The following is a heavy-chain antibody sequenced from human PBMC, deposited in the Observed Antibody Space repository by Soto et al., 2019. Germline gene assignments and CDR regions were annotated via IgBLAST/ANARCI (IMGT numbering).Heavy chain of an antibody. CDR1: GFTFSSYA. V-gene: IGHV3-30-3*01. Sequence: GGSLRLSCAASGFTFSSYAMHWVRQAPGKGLEWVAVISYDGSNKYYADSVKGRFTISRDSSKNTLYLQMNSLRAEDTAVYYCARGDSGSSRTYHLDYWGQGTLVTVSS. D-gene: IGHD6-13*01. J-gene: IGHJ4*02. CDR3: ARGDSGSSRTYHLDY. CDR2: ISYDGSNK.